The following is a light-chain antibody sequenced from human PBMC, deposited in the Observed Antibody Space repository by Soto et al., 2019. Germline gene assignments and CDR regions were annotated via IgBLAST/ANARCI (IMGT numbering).Light chain of an antibody. Sequence: EIVLTQSPGTLSLSPGERATLSCRASQSVSRNYLAWYQQKVGQPPRLLIYGASSRAAGIPDRFSGSGSGTDFTLTITRLETEDFAGYHCQQYSNSPLTFGGGTKVEV. CDR1: QSVSRNY. CDR3: QQYSNSPLT. V-gene: IGKV3-20*01. CDR2: GAS. J-gene: IGKJ4*01.